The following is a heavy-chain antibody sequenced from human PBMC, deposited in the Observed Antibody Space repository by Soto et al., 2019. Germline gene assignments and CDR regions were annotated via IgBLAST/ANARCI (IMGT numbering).Heavy chain of an antibody. CDR1: GGSISSYY. CDR3: ARVPIDTYMIYWSDP. CDR2: THTSRST. V-gene: IGHV4-4*07. Sequence: SETLSLTCTVSGGSISSYYWTWIRQPAGKGLEWIGRTHTSRSTDYNSSLRTRVTMSVDTSKNQLSLKLTSVTAADTAMYYCARVPIDTYMIYWSDPWGQGTLVTVSS. D-gene: IGHD3-16*01. J-gene: IGHJ5*02.